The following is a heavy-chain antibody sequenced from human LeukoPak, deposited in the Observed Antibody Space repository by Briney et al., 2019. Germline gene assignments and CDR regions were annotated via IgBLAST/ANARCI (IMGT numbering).Heavy chain of an antibody. Sequence: PGGSLRLSCSAFGFTFSSYAMHWVRQAPGKGLEYVSGISSNGGSTYYADFVKGRFTISRDNSKNTLYLQMSSLRAEDTAVYYCVRDLYSGYDGRRPFDYWGQGTLVTVSS. CDR3: VRDLYSGYDGRRPFDY. CDR1: GFTFSSYA. CDR2: ISSNGGST. D-gene: IGHD5-12*01. J-gene: IGHJ4*02. V-gene: IGHV3-64D*06.